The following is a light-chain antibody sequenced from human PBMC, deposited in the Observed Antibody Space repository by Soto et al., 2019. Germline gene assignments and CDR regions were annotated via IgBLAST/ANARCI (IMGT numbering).Light chain of an antibody. J-gene: IGKJ1*01. CDR3: LQHDVNPLT. Sequence: DIQMTQSPSSLSASVGDRVAITCRASQGVGNGLSWFQQKPGKAPKRLIYAASILQSGVPSRFSGSGSGTEFTLTISSLQPEDCATYYCLQHDVNPLTFGQGTRVEIK. CDR1: QGVGNG. V-gene: IGKV1-17*01. CDR2: AAS.